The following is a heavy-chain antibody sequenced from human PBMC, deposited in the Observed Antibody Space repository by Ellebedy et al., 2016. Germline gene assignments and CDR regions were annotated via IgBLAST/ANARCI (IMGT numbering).Heavy chain of an antibody. J-gene: IGHJ5*02. CDR2: MNCDTGNT. CDR3: ARVRRMNWFDP. CDR1: GYTFSTFD. Sequence: ASVKVSCKASGYTFSTFDIIWVRQATGQGLEWMGWMNCDTGNTGYAQKFRGRITMTRNTSITTAYMELSSLSSEDTAPYYCARVRRMNWFDPWGQGTLVTVSS. V-gene: IGHV1-8*02.